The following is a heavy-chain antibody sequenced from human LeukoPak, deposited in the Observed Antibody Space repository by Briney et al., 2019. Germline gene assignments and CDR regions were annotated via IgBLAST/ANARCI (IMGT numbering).Heavy chain of an antibody. CDR3: ARGGYYDFWSGYTSDYFDY. J-gene: IGHJ4*02. D-gene: IGHD3-3*01. V-gene: IGHV4-61*01. CDR1: GGSVSSGSYY. Sequence: PSETLSLTCTVSGGSVSSGSYYWRWIRQPPGKGLEWIGYIYYSGSTNYNPSLKSRVTISVDTSKNQFSLKLSSVTAADTAVYYCARGGYYDFWSGYTSDYFDYWGQGTLVTVSS. CDR2: IYYSGST.